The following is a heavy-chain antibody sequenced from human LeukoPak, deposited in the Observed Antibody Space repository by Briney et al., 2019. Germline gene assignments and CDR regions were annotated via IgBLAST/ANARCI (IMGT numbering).Heavy chain of an antibody. Sequence: GGSLRLSCAASGFTFNSNTMHWVRQAPGKGLEWVAVISYDGSNKYYADSVKGRFTLSGDNSQNTLYLQMNSLRAEDTAVYYCAIDGFYDSGSYRYCWGQGTRVTLSS. J-gene: IGHJ4*02. CDR1: GFTFNSNT. D-gene: IGHD3-10*01. CDR3: AIDGFYDSGSYRYC. V-gene: IGHV3-30-3*01. CDR2: ISYDGSNK.